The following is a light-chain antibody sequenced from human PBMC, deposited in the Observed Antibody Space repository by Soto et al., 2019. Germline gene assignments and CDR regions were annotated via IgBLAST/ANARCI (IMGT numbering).Light chain of an antibody. CDR2: WAS. CDR1: QSVLYSSNNKNY. J-gene: IGKJ1*01. Sequence: DIVLTQSPDSLAVSLGERATINCKSSQSVLYSSNNKNYLAWYQQKPGQPPKLLIYWASTRESGVPDRFSGSGAWTDFTLTISSRQAEDVAVYYCQQYYSTLGTFGQGTKVEIK. CDR3: QQYYSTLGT. V-gene: IGKV4-1*01.